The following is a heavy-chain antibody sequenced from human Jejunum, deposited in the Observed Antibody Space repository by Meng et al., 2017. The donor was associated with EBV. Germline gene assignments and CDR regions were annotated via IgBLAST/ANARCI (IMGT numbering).Heavy chain of an antibody. CDR1: GLMVRDHG. CDR3: ARGSGYSDYMFDY. V-gene: IGHV3-30*03. CDR2: VSYDGRKE. Sequence: VLLVESGGGVDHHWRALLLSCVGSGLMVRDHGRHWVLQAPGKGLEWVAIVSYDGRKEYYADSVKGRFTVSRDSSKNEVSLQMDSLRPEDTAVYYCARGSGYSDYMFDYWGQGALVTVSS. J-gene: IGHJ4*02. D-gene: IGHD4-11*01.